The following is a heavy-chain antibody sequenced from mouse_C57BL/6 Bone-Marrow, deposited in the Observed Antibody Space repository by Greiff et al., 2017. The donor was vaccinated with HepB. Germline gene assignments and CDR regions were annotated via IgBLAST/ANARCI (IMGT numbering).Heavy chain of an antibody. CDR3: ARDGGYYDYDVDY. Sequence: VQLKESGPGLVKPSQSLSLTCSVTGYSITSGYYWNWIRQFPGNKLEWMGYISYDGSNNYNPSLKNRISITRDTSKNQFFLKLNSVTTEDTATYYCARDGGYYDYDVDYWGQGTTLTVSS. CDR1: GYSITSGYY. J-gene: IGHJ2*01. CDR2: ISYDGSN. D-gene: IGHD2-4*01. V-gene: IGHV3-6*01.